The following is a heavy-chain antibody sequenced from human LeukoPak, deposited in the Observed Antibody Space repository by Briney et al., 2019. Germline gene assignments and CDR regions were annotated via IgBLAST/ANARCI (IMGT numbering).Heavy chain of an antibody. D-gene: IGHD2-8*02. CDR3: ATCRQVLLPFES. CDR2: IFPSGGEI. V-gene: IGHV3-23*01. Sequence: GGSLRLSCAASGFTFSTFAMIWVRQPPGKGLEWVSSIFPSGGEIHYADSVRGRFTISRDNSKSTLSLQMNSLRAEDTAIYYCATCRQVLLPFESWGQGTLVTVSS. CDR1: GFTFSTFA. J-gene: IGHJ4*02.